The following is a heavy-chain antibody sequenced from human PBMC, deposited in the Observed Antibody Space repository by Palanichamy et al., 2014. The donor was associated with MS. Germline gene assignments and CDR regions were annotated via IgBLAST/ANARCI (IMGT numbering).Heavy chain of an antibody. CDR3: ARGSTVTTSSGLDWFDP. Sequence: QVQLVQSGAEVKKPGASVKVSCKASGYTFTSYGISWVRQAPGQGLEWMGWISAYNGNTNYAQKLQGRVTMTTDTSTSAAYMELRSLRSDDTAVYYCARGSTVTTSSGLDWFDPWGQGTLVTVSS. CDR1: GYTFTSYG. CDR2: ISAYNGNT. D-gene: IGHD4-17*01. J-gene: IGHJ5*02. V-gene: IGHV1-18*04.